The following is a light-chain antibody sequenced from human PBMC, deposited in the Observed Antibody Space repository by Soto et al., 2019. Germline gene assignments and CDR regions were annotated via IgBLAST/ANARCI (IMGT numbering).Light chain of an antibody. CDR3: QKFNAVPT. V-gene: IGKV1-27*01. CDR1: QAINNY. CDR2: AAS. Sequence: DIQMTQSPSSLSASAGDRVTITCRASQAINNYLAWYQQKPGKVPTLLISAASTLQSGVPSRFSGSGSGTDFTLTISSLQPEDVATYYCQKFNAVPTFGGGTKVEI. J-gene: IGKJ4*01.